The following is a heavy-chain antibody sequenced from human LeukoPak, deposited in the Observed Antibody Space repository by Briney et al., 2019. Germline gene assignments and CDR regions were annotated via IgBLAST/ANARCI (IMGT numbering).Heavy chain of an antibody. Sequence: SETLSLTCTVSGGSISSYYWSWLRQPPGKGLEWIGYIYYSGSTNYNPSLKSRVTISVDTSKNQFSLKLSSVTAADTAVYYCAAPGDYGDFDAFDIWGQGTMVTVSS. CDR1: GGSISSYY. J-gene: IGHJ3*02. CDR3: AAPGDYGDFDAFDI. CDR2: IYYSGST. D-gene: IGHD4-17*01. V-gene: IGHV4-59*08.